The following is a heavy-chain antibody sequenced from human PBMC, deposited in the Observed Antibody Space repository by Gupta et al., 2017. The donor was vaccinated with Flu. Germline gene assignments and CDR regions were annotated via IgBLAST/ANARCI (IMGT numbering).Heavy chain of an antibody. CDR1: YD. J-gene: IGHJ4*02. D-gene: IGHD2-2*01. CDR3: VRDHSTTWRRGNYFDH. Sequence: YDMTWGRQDPGEGLDWFASISSSITYIYHTVSVKGRFTSPRDNAHNTVSLQMASLRSDDTALYFCVRDHSTTWRRGNYFDHWGQGILVTVSS. CDR2: ISSSITYI. V-gene: IGHV3-21*06.